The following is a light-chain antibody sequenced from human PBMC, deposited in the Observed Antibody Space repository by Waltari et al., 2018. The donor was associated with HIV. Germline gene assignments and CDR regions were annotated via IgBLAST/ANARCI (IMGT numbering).Light chain of an antibody. CDR2: KDS. V-gene: IGLV3-1*01. CDR1: KLGERY. J-gene: IGLJ2*01. Sequence: SYELTQPPSLSVSPGQTASIDCSGDKLGERYVSWYQQKPGQSPVLVLYKDSTRPSGIPERFSGTNSGNTATLTNSGTQAMDEAEYYCQAWDGNTGLLFGGGTKLTVL. CDR3: QAWDGNTGLL.